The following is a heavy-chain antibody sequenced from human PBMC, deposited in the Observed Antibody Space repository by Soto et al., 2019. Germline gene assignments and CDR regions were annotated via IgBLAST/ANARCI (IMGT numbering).Heavy chain of an antibody. V-gene: IGHV1-58*01. CDR1: GFIFTSSS. CDR3: AAGDSSGYYGG. J-gene: IGHJ4*02. CDR2: ITVGTGNT. Sequence: RASVKVSCKASGFIFTSSSVQWVRQARGQRLEWIGWITVGTGNTNYAQKFQERVTITRHMSTSTAYMELSNLTSEDTAVYYCAAGDSSGYYGGWGQGTQVTVSS. D-gene: IGHD3-22*01.